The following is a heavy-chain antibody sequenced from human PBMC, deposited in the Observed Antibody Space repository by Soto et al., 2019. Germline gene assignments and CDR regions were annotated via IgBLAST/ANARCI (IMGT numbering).Heavy chain of an antibody. CDR3: AKDRPSVIVGPVIFFAY. CDR2: ISGSGGTT. CDR1: GFTFSSCA. V-gene: IGHV3-23*01. Sequence: GGSLRLSCAASGFTFSSCAMSWVRQAPGKGLEWVSAISGSGGTTYYADSVKGRFTISRDNSKNTVYLQMNSLRVDDTAMYFCAKDRPSVIVGPVIFFAYWGQGTLVTVSS. D-gene: IGHD2-2*01. J-gene: IGHJ4*02.